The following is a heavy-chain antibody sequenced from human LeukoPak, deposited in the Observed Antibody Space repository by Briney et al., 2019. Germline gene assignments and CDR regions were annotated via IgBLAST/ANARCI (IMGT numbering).Heavy chain of an antibody. V-gene: IGHV1-2*02. D-gene: IGHD6-13*01. CDR3: ARDGSSLSINYYYGMDV. CDR2: TNPNSGGT. Sequence: ASVKVSCKASGYTFTGYYMHWVRQAPGQGLEWMGWTNPNSGGTNYAQKFQGRVTMTRDTSISTAYMEPSRLRSDDTAVYYCARDGSSLSINYYYGMDVWGQGTTVTVSS. J-gene: IGHJ6*02. CDR1: GYTFTGYY.